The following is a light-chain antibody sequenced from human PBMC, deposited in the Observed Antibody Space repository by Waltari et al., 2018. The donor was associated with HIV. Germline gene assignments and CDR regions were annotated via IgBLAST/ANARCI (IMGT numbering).Light chain of an antibody. CDR3: AAWDDRLSGWV. CDR1: SSNIGRNY. J-gene: IGLJ3*02. CDR2: RNN. V-gene: IGLV1-47*01. Sequence: SGSSSNIGRNYVYWYQQLPRTAPKLLIHRNNQRPSGVPDRFSGSKSGTSVSLAISGLRSDDEADYYCAAWDDRLSGWVFGGGTKLTV.